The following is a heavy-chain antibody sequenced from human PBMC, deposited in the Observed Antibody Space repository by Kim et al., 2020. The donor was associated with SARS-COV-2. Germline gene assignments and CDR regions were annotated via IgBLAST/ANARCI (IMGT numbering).Heavy chain of an antibody. CDR3: AVPSSSHFDF. J-gene: IGHJ4*02. CDR2: ISNDGATA. V-gene: IGHV3-33*03. CDR1: GFIFRNFG. D-gene: IGHD2-2*01. Sequence: GGSLRLSCAASGFIFRNFGLHWVRQAPGKGLEWVAFISNDGATAIYVDAEGGRFTISSDYSENKVYLQMDRLTAGATAVYYCAVPSSSHFDFCGQGTVV.